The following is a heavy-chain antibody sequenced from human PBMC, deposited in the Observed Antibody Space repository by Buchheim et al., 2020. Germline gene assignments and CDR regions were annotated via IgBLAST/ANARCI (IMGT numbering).Heavy chain of an antibody. Sequence: QLQLQESGSGLVKPSQTLSLTCAVSGGSISSGGYSWSWIRQPPGKGLEWIGYIYHSGSTYYNPSLKSRVTISVDSSKNQFSLRLSSVTAADTAVYYCARGGGSGSSPPPYYYYGMDVWGQGTT. CDR1: GGSISSGGYS. V-gene: IGHV4-30-2*01. CDR3: ARGGGSGSSPPPYYYYGMDV. J-gene: IGHJ6*02. CDR2: IYHSGST. D-gene: IGHD3-10*01.